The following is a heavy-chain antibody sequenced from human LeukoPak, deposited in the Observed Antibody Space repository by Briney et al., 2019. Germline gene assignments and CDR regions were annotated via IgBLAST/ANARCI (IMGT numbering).Heavy chain of an antibody. CDR1: GGSFCSNY. J-gene: IGHJ1*01. CDR2: ISYSGDT. CDR3: ARGSGWYPH. V-gene: IGHV4-59*01. Sequence: SETLSLTCSVSGGSFCSNYWSWVRQPPGKGLEWIGYISYSGDTKYNHALKSRLSMSVDTSKNQCSLMLTSVTAADTAVYYCARGSGWYPHWGQGTLVTVSS. D-gene: IGHD6-19*01.